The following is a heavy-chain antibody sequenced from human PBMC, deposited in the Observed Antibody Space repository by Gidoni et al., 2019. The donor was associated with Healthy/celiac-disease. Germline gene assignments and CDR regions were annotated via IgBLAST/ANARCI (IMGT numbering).Heavy chain of an antibody. J-gene: IGHJ4*02. CDR3: ARDRSPNVVVINY. D-gene: IGHD3-22*01. V-gene: IGHV3-21*01. CDR1: GFTFSSYS. CDR2: ISSSSSYI. Sequence: EVQLVESGGGLVKPGGSLRLSCAASGFTFSSYSMNWVRQAPGKGLEWVSSISSSSSYIYYADSVKGRFTISRDNAKNSLYLQMNSLRAEDTAVYYCARDRSPNVVVINYWGQGTLVTVSS.